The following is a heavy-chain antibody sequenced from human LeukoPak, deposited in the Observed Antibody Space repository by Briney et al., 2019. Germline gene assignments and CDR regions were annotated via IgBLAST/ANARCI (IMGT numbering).Heavy chain of an antibody. V-gene: IGHV3-66*01. J-gene: IGHJ4*02. Sequence: GGSLRLSCAASGFTVSSNYMSWVRQAPGKGLEWVSVIYSGGSTYYADSVKGRFTISRDNSKNTLYLQMNSLRAEDTAVYYCARRYDILTGYLNWGQGTLVTVSS. CDR1: GFTVSSNY. CDR3: ARRYDILTGYLN. D-gene: IGHD3-9*01. CDR2: IYSGGST.